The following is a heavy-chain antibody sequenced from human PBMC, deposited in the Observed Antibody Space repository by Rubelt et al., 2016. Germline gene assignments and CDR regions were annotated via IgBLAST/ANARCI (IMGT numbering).Heavy chain of an antibody. CDR3: AREVGGSPYYFDY. CDR1: GAPITSGGYS. J-gene: IGHJ4*02. D-gene: IGHD2-15*01. CDR2: RDNSGRT. Sequence: QVQLQESGPGLVKPSETLSLTCTVSGAPITSGGYSWSWIRQPPGKGLEWIGYRDNSGRTYYNASLRSRVSISVDSSKNQFSLKLSFVIVADTSVYYCAREVGGSPYYFDYWGQGALVTVSS. V-gene: IGHV4-30-2*01.